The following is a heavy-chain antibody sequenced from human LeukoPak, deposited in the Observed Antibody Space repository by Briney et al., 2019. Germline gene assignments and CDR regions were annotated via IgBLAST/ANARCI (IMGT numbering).Heavy chain of an antibody. CDR3: ARTESYDFWSGYEYYFDY. CDR2: IYYSGST. Sequence: PSETLSLTCTVSGGSISRSLYYWGWIRQHPGKGLEWIGYIYYSGSTYYNPSLKSRVTISVDTSKNQFSLKLSSVTAADTAVYYCARTESYDFWSGYEYYFDYWGQGTLVTVSS. CDR1: GGSISRSLYY. J-gene: IGHJ4*02. V-gene: IGHV4-31*03. D-gene: IGHD3-3*01.